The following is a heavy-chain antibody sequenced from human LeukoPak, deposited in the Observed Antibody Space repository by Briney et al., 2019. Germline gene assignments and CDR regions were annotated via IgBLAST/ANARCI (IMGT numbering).Heavy chain of an antibody. D-gene: IGHD6-19*01. Sequence: ASVKVSCKASGYTFTSYGISWVQQAPGQGLEWMGWISTYNGNTNYAQKLQGRVTMTTDTSTSTAYMELRSLRSDDTAVYYCARAGPYSSGWLRSGYYYYYMDVWGKGTTVTVSS. J-gene: IGHJ6*03. V-gene: IGHV1-18*01. CDR2: ISTYNGNT. CDR3: ARAGPYSSGWLRSGYYYYYMDV. CDR1: GYTFTSYG.